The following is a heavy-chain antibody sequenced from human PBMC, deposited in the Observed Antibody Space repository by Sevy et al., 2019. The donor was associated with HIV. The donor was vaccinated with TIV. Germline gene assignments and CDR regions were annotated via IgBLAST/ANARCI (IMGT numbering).Heavy chain of an antibody. D-gene: IGHD6-19*01. Sequence: ASVKVSCKDSGYTFTDYYMHWVRQAPGQGLEWMGWINPNRGGRNYAQKFQGRVTMTRDTSISTAYMELSRLRSDDTAVYYCARAAEQWLVYYSDYWGQGTLVTVSS. CDR1: GYTFTDYY. CDR2: INPNRGGR. V-gene: IGHV1-2*02. J-gene: IGHJ4*02. CDR3: ARAAEQWLVYYSDY.